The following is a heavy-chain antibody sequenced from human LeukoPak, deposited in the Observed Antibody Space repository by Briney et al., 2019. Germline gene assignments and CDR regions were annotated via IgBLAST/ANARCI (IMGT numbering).Heavy chain of an antibody. V-gene: IGHV4-34*01. CDR2: INHAGTT. D-gene: IGHD2/OR15-2a*01. J-gene: IGHJ4*02. Sequence: PSETLSLTCALYGGSFTYYYWTWIRQPPGKGLEWIGEINHAGTTDYNPSLKSRVTISVDTSKNQFSLKLSSVTAADTAVYYCARVSGPTFDYWGQGTLVTVSS. CDR3: ARVSGPTFDY. CDR1: GGSFTYYY.